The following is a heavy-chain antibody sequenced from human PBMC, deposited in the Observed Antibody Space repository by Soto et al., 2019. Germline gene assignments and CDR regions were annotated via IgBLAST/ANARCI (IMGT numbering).Heavy chain of an antibody. V-gene: IGHV4-4*08. D-gene: IGHD3-3*01. J-gene: IGHJ4*02. CDR2: AYSSGSA. CDR1: GASISSDY. Sequence: QVQLQESGPGLVKPSETLSLTCTVSGASISSDYWSWIRQPPGKGLEWIGYAYSSGSAIYNPSLKCRVTISLDTSNCKFSLKMSSVIAADTAVYYCARRTITGVITAYFDYWGQGTLVTVSS. CDR3: ARRTITGVITAYFDY.